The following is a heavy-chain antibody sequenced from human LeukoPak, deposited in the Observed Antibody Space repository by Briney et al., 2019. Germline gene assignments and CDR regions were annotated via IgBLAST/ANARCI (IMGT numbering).Heavy chain of an antibody. V-gene: IGHV3-23*01. Sequence: GGSLRLSCAASGFTFSSYAMSWVRQAPGKGLEWVSAISGSGGSTYYADSVKGRFTISRDNSKNTLYLQMNSLRAEDTAVYYCAKDPTDCSSTSCYEDWSDPWGQGTLVTVSS. CDR2: ISGSGGST. CDR3: AKDPTDCSSTSCYEDWSDP. D-gene: IGHD2-2*01. CDR1: GFTFSSYA. J-gene: IGHJ5*02.